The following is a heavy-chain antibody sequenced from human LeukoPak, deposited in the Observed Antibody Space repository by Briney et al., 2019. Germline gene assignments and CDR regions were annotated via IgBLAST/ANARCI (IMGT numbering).Heavy chain of an antibody. J-gene: IGHJ4*02. Sequence: GGSLRLSCAASGFTFSDYDMHWGRQATGKGLEWVSAIGTAGDTYYTGSVKGRFTISRENAKNSLYLQMNSLRAGDTAVYYCARVAKERVGGVYYFDYWGQGTLVTVSS. CDR2: IGTAGDT. D-gene: IGHD1-1*01. CDR1: GFTFSDYD. CDR3: ARVAKERVGGVYYFDY. V-gene: IGHV3-13*01.